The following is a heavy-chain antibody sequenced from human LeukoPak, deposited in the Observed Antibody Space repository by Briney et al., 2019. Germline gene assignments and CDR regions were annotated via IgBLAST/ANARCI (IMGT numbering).Heavy chain of an antibody. D-gene: IGHD4/OR15-4a*01. CDR2: INPSGGTT. CDR3: ARRTSDGLTYYFDY. V-gene: IGHV1-46*01. J-gene: IGHJ4*02. CDR1: GYTFINYY. Sequence: ASVKVSCKASGYTFINYYMHWVRQAPGQGLEWMGIINPSGGTTSYAQNFQGRVTMTRDTSTSTVYMELSSLRSEDTAVYYCARRTSDGLTYYFDYWGQGTLVTVSS.